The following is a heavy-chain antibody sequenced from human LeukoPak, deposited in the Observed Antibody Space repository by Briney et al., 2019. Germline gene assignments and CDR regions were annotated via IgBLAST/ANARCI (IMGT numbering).Heavy chain of an antibody. Sequence: PSETLSLTCTVSGGSISSYYWSWVRQAPGKGLEWVSVVSGPGHDTYYADSVKGRFTISRDNSKNTLYLQMISPKPEDTAVYYCAKDQFARNGVYDAIDVWGQGKMVTVSS. CDR1: GGSISSYY. D-gene: IGHD2-8*01. J-gene: IGHJ3*01. CDR2: VSGPGHDT. V-gene: IGHV3-23*01. CDR3: AKDQFARNGVYDAIDV.